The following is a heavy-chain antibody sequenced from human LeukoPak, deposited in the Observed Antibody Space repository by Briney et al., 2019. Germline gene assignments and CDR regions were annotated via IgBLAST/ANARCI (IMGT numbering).Heavy chain of an antibody. CDR2: ISSSGSTI. J-gene: IGHJ4*02. CDR3: APPTVTTGY. CDR1: GFTFSSYE. V-gene: IGHV3-48*03. D-gene: IGHD4-17*01. Sequence: GGSLRLSCAASGFTFSSYEMNWVRKAPGKGLEWVSYISSSGSTIYYADSVKGRFTISRDNAKNSLYLQMNSLRAEDTAVYYCAPPTVTTGYWGQGTLVTVSS.